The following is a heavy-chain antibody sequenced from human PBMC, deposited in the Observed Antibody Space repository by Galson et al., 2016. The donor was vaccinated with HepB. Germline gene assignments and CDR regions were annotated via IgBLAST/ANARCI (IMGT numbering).Heavy chain of an antibody. Sequence: SLRLSCAASGFTFSNYAMHWVRQAPGKGLEWVAIISYDGSIKYYADSVKGRFTISRDNSKNTLYLQMNNLRAEDTAVYYCALFDFWGQGTLVTVSS. CDR1: GFTFSNYA. CDR3: ALFDF. V-gene: IGHV3-30-3*01. J-gene: IGHJ4*02. CDR2: ISYDGSIK.